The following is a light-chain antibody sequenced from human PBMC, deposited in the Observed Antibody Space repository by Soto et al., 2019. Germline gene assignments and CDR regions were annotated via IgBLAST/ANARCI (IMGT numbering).Light chain of an antibody. J-gene: IGKJ2*01. V-gene: IGKV3-20*01. CDR3: LQYSLYYT. CDR1: QSVGSTY. Sequence: EIVLTQSPGTLSLSPGESATLSCRASQSVGSTYLAWYQQKPGQAPRLLMYSASSRATGIPDRFSGSGSGTDFTLTISRLEPDDFATYYCLQYSLYYTFGQGTKLEIK. CDR2: SAS.